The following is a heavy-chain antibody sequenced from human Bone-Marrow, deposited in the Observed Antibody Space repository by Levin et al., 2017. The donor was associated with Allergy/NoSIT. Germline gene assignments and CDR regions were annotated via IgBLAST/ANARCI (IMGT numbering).Heavy chain of an antibody. CDR3: ARDIRVTGIIYFDY. Sequence: GGSLRLSCEASGFIFKSYGMHWVRQGPGKGLEWVAGIWYDGNNIYYGDSVKGRVTISRDDSRNTLYLQMSSLRADDTAVYYCARDIRVTGIIYFDYWGRGTAVTVSS. J-gene: IGHJ4*01. CDR2: IWYDGNNI. V-gene: IGHV3-33*01. D-gene: IGHD2-21*02. CDR1: GFIFKSYG.